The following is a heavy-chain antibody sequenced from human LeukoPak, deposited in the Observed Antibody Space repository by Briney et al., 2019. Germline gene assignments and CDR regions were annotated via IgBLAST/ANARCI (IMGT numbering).Heavy chain of an antibody. V-gene: IGHV4-59*01. CDR2: IYYSGST. Sequence: SETLSLTCTVSGGSISSYYWSWIRQPPGKGLEWIGYIYYSGSTNYNPSLKSRVTMSVDMSKNQFSLKLSSVTAADTAVYYCARSAAYSSSWTTPPFDYWGQGTLVTVSS. CDR3: ARSAAYSSSWTTPPFDY. CDR1: GGSISSYY. J-gene: IGHJ4*02. D-gene: IGHD6-13*01.